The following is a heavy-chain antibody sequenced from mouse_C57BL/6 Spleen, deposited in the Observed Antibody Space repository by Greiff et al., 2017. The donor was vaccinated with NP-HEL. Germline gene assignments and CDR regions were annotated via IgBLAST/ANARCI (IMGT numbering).Heavy chain of an antibody. CDR2: ISYDGSN. V-gene: IGHV3-6*01. CDR1: GYSITSGYY. Sequence: ESGPGLVKPSQSLSLTCSVTGYSITSGYYWNWIRQFPGNKLEWMGYISYDGSNYYNPSLKNRIFISRDTSKNQFFLKLNSVTTEDTATYYCAKEGGGTDYWGQGTTLTVSS. J-gene: IGHJ2*01. CDR3: AKEGGGTDY. D-gene: IGHD4-1*01.